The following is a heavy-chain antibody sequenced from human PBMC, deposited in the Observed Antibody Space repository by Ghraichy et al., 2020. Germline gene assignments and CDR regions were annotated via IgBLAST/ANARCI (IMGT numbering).Heavy chain of an antibody. CDR3: ASAPRIWGSYRRFDY. D-gene: IGHD3-16*02. V-gene: IGHV4-34*01. Sequence: GSLRLSCAVYGGSFSGYYWSWIRQPPGKGLEWIGEINHSGSTKYNPSLKSRVTISADTSKNQFSLKLCSVTAADTAVYYCASAPRIWGSYRRFDYWGQGTLVTVSS. CDR2: INHSGST. CDR1: GGSFSGYY. J-gene: IGHJ4*02.